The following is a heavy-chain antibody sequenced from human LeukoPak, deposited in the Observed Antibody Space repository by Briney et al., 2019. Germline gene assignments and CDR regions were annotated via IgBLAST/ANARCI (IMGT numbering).Heavy chain of an antibody. CDR3: ARAGGSASYYDFWSGTPTDY. D-gene: IGHD3-3*01. Sequence: GASVKVSCKASGYTFTGYYMHWVRQAPGQGLEWMGWINPNSGGTNYAQKFQGRVTMTRDTSISTAYMELSRLRSDDTAVYYCARAGGSASYYDFWSGTPTDYWGQGTLVTVSS. CDR2: INPNSGGT. V-gene: IGHV1-2*02. J-gene: IGHJ4*02. CDR1: GYTFTGYY.